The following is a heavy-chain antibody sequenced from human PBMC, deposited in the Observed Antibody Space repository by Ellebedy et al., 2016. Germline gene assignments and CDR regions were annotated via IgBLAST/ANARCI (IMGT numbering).Heavy chain of an antibody. CDR1: GDSISNSYD. D-gene: IGHD2-2*03. CDR3: ARGGYCSSTSCPGLSWFDP. J-gene: IGHJ5*02. V-gene: IGHV4-38-2*02. Sequence: SETLSLXCSVSGDSISNSYDWGWIRQPPGKGLEWIGSIYYHSGTTYYNPSLKSRITMSVDTSKNQFSLKLSSVTAADTAVYYCARGGYCSSTSCPGLSWFDPWGQGTLVTVSS. CDR2: IYYHSGTT.